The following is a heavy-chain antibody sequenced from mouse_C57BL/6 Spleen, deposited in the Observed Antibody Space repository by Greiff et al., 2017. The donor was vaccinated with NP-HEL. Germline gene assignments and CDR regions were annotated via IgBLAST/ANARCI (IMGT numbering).Heavy chain of an antibody. CDR3: ARVDRYGYDGGLSWFAY. CDR1: GFTFSSYA. CDR2: ISDGGSYT. D-gene: IGHD2-2*01. Sequence: EVQLVESGGGLVKPGGSLKLSCAASGFTFSSYAMSWVRQTPEKRLEWVATISDGGSYTYYPDNVKGRFTISRDNAKNNLYLQMSHLKSEDTAMYYCARVDRYGYDGGLSWFAYWGQGTLVTVSA. J-gene: IGHJ3*01. V-gene: IGHV5-4*01.